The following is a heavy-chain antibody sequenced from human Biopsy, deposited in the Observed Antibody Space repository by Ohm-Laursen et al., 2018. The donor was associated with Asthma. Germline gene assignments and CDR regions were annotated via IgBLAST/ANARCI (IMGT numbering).Heavy chain of an antibody. J-gene: IGHJ4*02. CDR3: ASDFPKDYVRYNFQF. Sequence: ASVKVSCNISGYSLTDLSMHWVRQAPGQGLEWMGGHDHEEGGTVNARRFQGRVTMAEDTSTDTAYMELSSLSSDDTAVYYCASDFPKDYVRYNFQFWGQGTLVTVSS. D-gene: IGHD4-17*01. CDR1: GYSLTDLS. CDR2: HDHEEGGT. V-gene: IGHV1-24*01.